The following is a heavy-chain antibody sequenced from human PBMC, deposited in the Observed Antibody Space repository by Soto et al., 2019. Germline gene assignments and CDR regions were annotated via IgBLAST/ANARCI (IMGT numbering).Heavy chain of an antibody. CDR3: AREAATQIYAAFDI. J-gene: IGHJ3*02. V-gene: IGHV4-59*01. CDR2: IYYSGST. CDR1: GGYISSYY. Sequence: SETLSLTCTVSGGYISSYYWSWIRQPPGKGLEWIGYIYYSGSTNYNPSLKSRVTISVETYKKQFSLKLSSVTAADTAVFFCAREAATQIYAAFDIWGQGTMVTVSS. D-gene: IGHD6-25*01.